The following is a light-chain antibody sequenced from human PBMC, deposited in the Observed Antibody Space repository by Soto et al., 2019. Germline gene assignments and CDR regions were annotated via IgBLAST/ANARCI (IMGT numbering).Light chain of an antibody. V-gene: IGKV3-20*01. CDR3: QQFGTSPT. CDR2: GAS. CDR1: QSVSSSY. Sequence: EIVLTQSTGTLSLSPGERATLSCRASQSVSSSYLAWYQQKPGQAPRLLIYGASSRATGIPDRFSGSESGTDFTLTISRLEPEDFAVYYCQQFGTSPTFGGGTKVEIK. J-gene: IGKJ4*01.